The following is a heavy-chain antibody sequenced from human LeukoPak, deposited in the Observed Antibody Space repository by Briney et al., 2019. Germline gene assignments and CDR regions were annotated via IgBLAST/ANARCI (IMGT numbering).Heavy chain of an antibody. D-gene: IGHD6-13*01. Sequence: ASVKVSCEASGYTFTSYDINWVRQATGQGLEWMGWMNPNSGNTGYAQKFQGRVTITRNTSISTAYMELSSLRSEDTAVYYCAREIADLADAFDIWGQGTMVTVSS. V-gene: IGHV1-8*03. CDR2: MNPNSGNT. CDR3: AREIADLADAFDI. CDR1: GYTFTSYD. J-gene: IGHJ3*02.